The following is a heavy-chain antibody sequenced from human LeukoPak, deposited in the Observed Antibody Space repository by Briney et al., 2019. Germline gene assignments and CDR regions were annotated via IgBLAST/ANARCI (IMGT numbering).Heavy chain of an antibody. CDR1: GGSNSSSSNY. V-gene: IGHV4-39*01. D-gene: IGHD3-9*01. CDR2: IYYSGST. CDR3: ASHDWEKDYYFAY. Sequence: SDTLALTGTVSGGSNSSSSNYWGGIRQPPEKGLERIGSIYYSGSTYYNPSLKSRVTISVDTSKNQFSLKLSSVTAADTAVYYCASHDWEKDYYFAYWGQGTLVTVSS. J-gene: IGHJ4*02.